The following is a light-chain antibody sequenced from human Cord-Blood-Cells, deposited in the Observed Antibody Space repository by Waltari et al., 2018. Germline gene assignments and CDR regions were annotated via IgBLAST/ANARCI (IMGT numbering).Light chain of an antibody. J-gene: IGLJ3*02. CDR1: SSAVGGYNY. CDR2: DVS. V-gene: IGLV2-11*01. CDR3: CSYAGSYTWV. Sequence: QSALTQPRSVSGSPGQPVTISCTATSSAVGGYNYVSWYQQHPGKAPKLMIYDVSKRPSGVPDRFSGSKSGNTASLTISGLQAEDEADYYCCSYAGSYTWVFGGGTKLTVL.